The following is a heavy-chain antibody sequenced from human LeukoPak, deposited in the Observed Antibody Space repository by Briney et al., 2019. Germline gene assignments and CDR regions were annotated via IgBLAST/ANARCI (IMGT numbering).Heavy chain of an antibody. J-gene: IGHJ4*02. V-gene: IGHV3-74*01. CDR1: GFSFSGHW. CDR2: ISPTGSTT. Sequence: GGSLRLSCTASGFSFSGHWMHWARQLPGKGLVWVSRISPTGSTTSYADSVKGRFTISRDNSRSTLYLQMNSLRPEDTAIYYCAREGYYGSGSPPSLYFDYWGQGTLVTVSS. D-gene: IGHD3-10*01. CDR3: AREGYYGSGSPPSLYFDY.